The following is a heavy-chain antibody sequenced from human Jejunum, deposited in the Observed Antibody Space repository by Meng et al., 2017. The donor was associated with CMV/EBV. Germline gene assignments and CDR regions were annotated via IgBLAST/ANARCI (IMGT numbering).Heavy chain of an antibody. Sequence: ASGFTFSTLGMPWVRPAPGKGLEWLTSLRFDGGGKLYVDSVKGRFTISRDNSKNSLYLQMNSLRAEDTAVYYCAKDRLTIAFLDYWGQGTQVTVSS. V-gene: IGHV3-30*02. CDR2: LRFDGGGK. D-gene: IGHD3-10*01. CDR1: GFTFSTLG. J-gene: IGHJ4*02. CDR3: AKDRLTIAFLDY.